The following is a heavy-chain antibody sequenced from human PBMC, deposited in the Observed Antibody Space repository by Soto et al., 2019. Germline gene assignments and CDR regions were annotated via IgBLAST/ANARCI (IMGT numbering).Heavy chain of an antibody. V-gene: IGHV1-69*05. D-gene: IGHD5-18*01. J-gene: IGHJ4*02. CDR1: GGTFSTYA. CDR2: IIPMFGTA. CDR3: ASGIQLWLRRINNGYSG. Sequence: QVQLVQSGAEVKKPESSVKVSYKAPGGTFSTYAISWVRQAPGQGLEWMGGIIPMFGTANYAQRFQDRVTXTXNESTNTVYMELSSLRSEDTAVYFCASGIQLWLRRINNGYSGWGQGTLVTVSS.